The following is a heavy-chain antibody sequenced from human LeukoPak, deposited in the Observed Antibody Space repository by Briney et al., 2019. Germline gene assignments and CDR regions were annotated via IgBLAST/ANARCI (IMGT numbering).Heavy chain of an antibody. D-gene: IGHD3-3*01. CDR1: GDSISSGTYY. CDR2: IYYSGST. J-gene: IGHJ5*02. V-gene: IGHV4-39*07. CDR3: ARVGNPLVTVFAWFDP. Sequence: PSETLSLTCTVSGDSISSGTYYWGWIRQPPGKGLEWIGSIYYSGSTYYNPSLKSRVTISVDTSKNQFSLNLTSVTAADTATYYCARVGNPLVTVFAWFDPWGQGTLVTVSS.